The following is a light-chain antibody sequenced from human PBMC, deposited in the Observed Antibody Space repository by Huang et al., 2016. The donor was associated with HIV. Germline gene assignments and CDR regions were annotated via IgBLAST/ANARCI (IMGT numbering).Light chain of an antibody. CDR1: QTISNY. V-gene: IGKV1-39*01. J-gene: IGKJ1*01. Sequence: DIQMTQSPSSLSASVGDRVTITCRASQTISNYCNWYQQQPLQAPKLLIYAASTLQSLVPSRFSGLGSGPDYTLTSSSLQPEDSATYFCQQSYNIPRTFGQGTKVEIK. CDR2: AAS. CDR3: QQSYNIPRT.